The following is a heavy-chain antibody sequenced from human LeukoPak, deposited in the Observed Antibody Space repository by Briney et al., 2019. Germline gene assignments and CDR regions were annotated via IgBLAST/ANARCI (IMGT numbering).Heavy chain of an antibody. Sequence: PSETLSLTCTVSGYSISSGYYWGWIRQPPGKGLEWIGSIYHSGSTYYNPSLKSRVTISVDTSKNQFSLKLSSVTAADTAVYYCARDPSTGYPYYFDYWGQGTLVTVSS. CDR3: ARDPSTGYPYYFDY. D-gene: IGHD3-9*01. CDR2: IYHSGST. CDR1: GYSISSGYY. J-gene: IGHJ4*02. V-gene: IGHV4-38-2*02.